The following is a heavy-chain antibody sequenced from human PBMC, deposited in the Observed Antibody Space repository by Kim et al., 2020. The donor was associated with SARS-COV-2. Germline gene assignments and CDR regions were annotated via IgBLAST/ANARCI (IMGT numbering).Heavy chain of an antibody. V-gene: IGHV4-59*01. CDR3: ARDLAYYDSSGYYLDAFDI. J-gene: IGHJ3*02. D-gene: IGHD3-22*01. Sequence: SRVTISVDTSKNQFSLKLSAVTAADTAVYYCARDLAYYDSSGYYLDAFDIWGQGTMVTVSS.